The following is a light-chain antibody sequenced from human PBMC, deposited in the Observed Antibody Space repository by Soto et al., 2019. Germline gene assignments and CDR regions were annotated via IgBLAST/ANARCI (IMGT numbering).Light chain of an antibody. J-gene: IGLJ2*01. Sequence: QSVLTQPPSASGTPGQRVTISCSGSSSNIGRSYVYWYQQLPGTAPKLLIQRNNQRPSGVPDRFSGSKSGTSASLAISGLRSEDEADFYCATWDGSLSGVVFGGGTKLTVL. CDR1: SSNIGRSY. CDR2: RNN. CDR3: ATWDGSLSGVV. V-gene: IGLV1-47*01.